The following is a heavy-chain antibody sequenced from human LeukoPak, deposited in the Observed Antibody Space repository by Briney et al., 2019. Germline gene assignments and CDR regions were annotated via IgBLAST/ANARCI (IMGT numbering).Heavy chain of an antibody. J-gene: IGHJ4*02. Sequence: SETLSLTCTVSGGSISSYYWSWIRQPPGEGLEWIGYIYYSGSTNYNPSLKSRVTISVDTSKNQFSLKLSSVTAADTAVYYCARAPSSGYYSYYFDYWGQGTLVTVSS. V-gene: IGHV4-59*01. CDR3: ARAPSSGYYSYYFDY. D-gene: IGHD3-22*01. CDR1: GGSISSYY. CDR2: IYYSGST.